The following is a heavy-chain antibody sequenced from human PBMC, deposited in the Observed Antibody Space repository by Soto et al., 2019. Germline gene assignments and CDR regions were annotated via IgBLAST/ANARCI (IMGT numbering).Heavy chain of an antibody. CDR1: SDSITRSNFY. CDR2: IFYSGST. CDR3: ARHKTTMLTVVSAFDP. V-gene: IGHV4-39*02. Sequence: SETLSLTCTVSSDSITRSNFYWGWIRQPPGKGLEWLGSIFYSGSTFYNPALKSRVTFSVDMSKNHFSLKLSSVTAADTAVYYCARHKTTMLTVVSAFDPWGQGTRVTVS. J-gene: IGHJ5*02. D-gene: IGHD3-22*01.